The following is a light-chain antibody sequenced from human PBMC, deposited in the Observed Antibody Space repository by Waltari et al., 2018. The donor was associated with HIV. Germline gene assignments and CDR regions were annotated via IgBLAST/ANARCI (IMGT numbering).Light chain of an antibody. Sequence: QSVLTQPPSVSAAPGQKVTISRSGSSPTIGNNYVSWYQQLPGTAPKLLIYDNNKRPSGIPDRFSGSKSGTSATLGITGLQTGDEADYYCGTWDSSLSAVVFGGGTKLTVL. J-gene: IGLJ2*01. CDR2: DNN. CDR3: GTWDSSLSAVV. CDR1: SPTIGNNY. V-gene: IGLV1-51*01.